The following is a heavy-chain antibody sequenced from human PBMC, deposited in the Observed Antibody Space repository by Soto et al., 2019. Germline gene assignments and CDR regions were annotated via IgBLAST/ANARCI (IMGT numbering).Heavy chain of an antibody. Sequence: SETLSLTCTVSGGSISSYYWSWIRQPPGKGLEWIGYIYYSGSTNYNPSLKSRVTISVDTSKNQFSLKLSSVTAADTAVYYCARSLLGYCSSTSCYTGIRNWFDPWGQRTLFTVSS. V-gene: IGHV4-59*01. J-gene: IGHJ5*02. CDR3: ARSLLGYCSSTSCYTGIRNWFDP. CDR2: IYYSGST. D-gene: IGHD2-2*02. CDR1: GGSISSYY.